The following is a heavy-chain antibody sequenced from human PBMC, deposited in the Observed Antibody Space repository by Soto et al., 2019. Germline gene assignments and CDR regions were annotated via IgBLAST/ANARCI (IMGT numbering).Heavy chain of an antibody. V-gene: IGHV4-59*01. CDR2: IYYSGST. CDR1: GGSISSYY. J-gene: IGHJ6*02. CDR3: ARDDVVVVAATPYYYGMDV. Sequence: PSETLSLTCTLSGGSISSYYWSWIRQPPGKGLEWIGYIYYSGSTNYNPSLKSRVTISVDTSKNQFSLKLSSVTAADTAVYYCARDDVVVVAATPYYYGMDVWGQGTTVTVSS. D-gene: IGHD2-15*01.